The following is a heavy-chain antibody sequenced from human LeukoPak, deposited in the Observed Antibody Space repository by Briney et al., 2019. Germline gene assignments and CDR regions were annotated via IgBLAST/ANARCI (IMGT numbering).Heavy chain of an antibody. J-gene: IGHJ4*02. V-gene: IGHV3-53*01. Sequence: GGSLRLSCAASGFTVSSNCMSWVRQAPGKGLEWVSVIYSGGSTYYADSVKGRFTISRDNSKNTLYLQMNSLRAEDTAVYYCARDLFPMGRRPYNPKTDYWGQGTLVTVSS. CDR3: ARDLFPMGRRPYNPKTDY. D-gene: IGHD1-1*01. CDR1: GFTVSSNC. CDR2: IYSGGST.